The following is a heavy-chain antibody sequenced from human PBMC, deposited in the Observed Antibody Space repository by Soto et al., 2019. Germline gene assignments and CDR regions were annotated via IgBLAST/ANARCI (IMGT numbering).Heavy chain of an antibody. CDR3: AREYSFHYYYVMDV. CDR1: GFTFSSYS. D-gene: IGHD4-4*01. J-gene: IGHJ6*02. V-gene: IGHV3-21*01. Sequence: PGGSLRLSCAASGFTFSSYSMNWVRQAPGKGLEWVSSISSSSSYIYYADSVKGRFTISRDNAKNSLYLQMNSLRAEDTAVYYCAREYSFHYYYVMDVCGQGTTVTFSS. CDR2: ISSSSSYI.